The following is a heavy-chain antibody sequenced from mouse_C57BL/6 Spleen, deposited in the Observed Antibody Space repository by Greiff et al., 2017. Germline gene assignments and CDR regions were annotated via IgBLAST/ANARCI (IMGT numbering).Heavy chain of an antibody. CDR1: GYTFTDYN. CDR3: AIQSNYLFAY. V-gene: IGHV1-18*01. CDR2: INPNNGGT. D-gene: IGHD2-5*01. Sequence: VHVKQSGPELVKPGASVKIPCKASGYTFTDYNMDWVKQSHGKSLEWIGDINPNNGGTIYNQKFKGKATLTVDKSSSTAYMELRSLTSEDTAVYYWAIQSNYLFAYWGQGTLVTVSA. J-gene: IGHJ3*01.